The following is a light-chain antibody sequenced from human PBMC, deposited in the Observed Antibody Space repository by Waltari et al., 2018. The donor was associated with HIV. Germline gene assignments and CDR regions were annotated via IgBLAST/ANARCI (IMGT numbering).Light chain of an antibody. CDR2: DIN. J-gene: IGLJ2*01. CDR1: STDSRFYQY. CDR3: ASNRLDYTLI. V-gene: IGLV2-14*03. Sequence: QSALTQPASVSGFLGQSINISCTGISTDSRFYQYVSWYQQYPGKIPRIIIFDINNRPSGVSDHFSGTRSGNSASLTFSGLQSGDEAHYYCASNRLDYTLIFGGGTKLTVL.